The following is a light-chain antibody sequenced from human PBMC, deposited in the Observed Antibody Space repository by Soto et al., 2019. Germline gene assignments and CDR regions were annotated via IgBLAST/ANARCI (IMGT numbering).Light chain of an antibody. CDR3: RSYTSSSTLEV. V-gene: IGLV2-14*01. CDR1: SSDVGGYNY. J-gene: IGLJ2*01. CDR2: DVS. Sequence: QSALTQPASVSGSPGQSIPISCTGTSSDVGGYNYVSWYQQHPGKAPQLMIYDVSNRPSGVSNRFSGSKSGNTASLTIAGLQAEDEADYYCRSYTSSSTLEVFGERTKLT.